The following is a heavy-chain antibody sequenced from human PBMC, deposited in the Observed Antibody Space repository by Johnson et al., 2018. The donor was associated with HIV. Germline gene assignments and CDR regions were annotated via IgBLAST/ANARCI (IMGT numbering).Heavy chain of an antibody. CDR2: TSYDGGNK. CDR1: GFTFSTYG. CDR3: ARERDYYDSFWLDHDAFDI. Sequence: QVQLVESGGGVVQPGRSLRLSCAASGFTFSTYGMHWVRQAPGKGLEWVAVTSYDGGNKYYADSVKGRLTISRDKSKNTVYLQMNSLRAEDTAVYYCARERDYYDSFWLDHDAFDIWGQGTMVTVSS. D-gene: IGHD3-22*01. V-gene: IGHV3-30*19. J-gene: IGHJ3*02.